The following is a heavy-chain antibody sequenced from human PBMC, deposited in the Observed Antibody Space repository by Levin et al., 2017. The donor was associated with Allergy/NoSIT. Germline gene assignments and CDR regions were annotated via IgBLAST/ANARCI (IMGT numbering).Heavy chain of an antibody. CDR2: IYYSGSP. Sequence: SETLSLTCTVSGGSISSDGYYWSWIRQHPGKGLEWIGYIYYSGSPYYNPSLKSRLTMSVDTSKNQFSLKLSSVTAADTAVYYCARDRGLNWGGYLDYWGQGTLVTVSS. CDR3: ARDRGLNWGGYLDY. D-gene: IGHD7-27*01. CDR1: GGSISSDGYY. V-gene: IGHV4-31*03. J-gene: IGHJ4*02.